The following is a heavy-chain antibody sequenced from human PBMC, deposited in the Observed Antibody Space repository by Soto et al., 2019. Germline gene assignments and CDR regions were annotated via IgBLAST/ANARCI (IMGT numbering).Heavy chain of an antibody. D-gene: IGHD6-13*01. CDR3: AKELPLYSSSWPPSFDY. CDR2: ISGSGGST. Sequence: GGSLRLSCAASGFTFSSYAMSWVRQAPGKGLEWVSAISGSGGSTYYADSVKGRFTISRDNSKNTLYLQMNSLRAEDTAVYYCAKELPLYSSSWPPSFDYWGQGTLVTVSS. J-gene: IGHJ4*02. V-gene: IGHV3-23*01. CDR1: GFTFSSYA.